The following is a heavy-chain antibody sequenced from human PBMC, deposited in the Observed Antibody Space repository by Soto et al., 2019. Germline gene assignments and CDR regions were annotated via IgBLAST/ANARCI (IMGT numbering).Heavy chain of an antibody. J-gene: IGHJ4*02. V-gene: IGHV4-30-4*01. CDR2: IYYSGST. D-gene: IGHD6-19*01. Sequence: QVQLQESGPGLVKPSQTLSLTCTVSGGSISSGDYYWSWIRQPPGKGLEWIGCIYYSGSTYYNPSLKRRFXXXVXXSKNQFSLKLSSVTAADTAVYYCASYPGLKPRFDYWGQGTLVTVSS. CDR3: ASYPGLKPRFDY. CDR1: GGSISSGDYY.